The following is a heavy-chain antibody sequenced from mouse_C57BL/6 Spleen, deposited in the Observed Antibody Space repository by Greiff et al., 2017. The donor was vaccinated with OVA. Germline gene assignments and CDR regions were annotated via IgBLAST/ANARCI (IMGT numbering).Heavy chain of an antibody. V-gene: IGHV5-4*01. CDR1: GFTFSSYA. CDR3: ARDKTVEKTYFDY. J-gene: IGHJ2*01. Sequence: DVKLVESGGGLVKPGGSLKLSCAASGFTFSSYAMSWVRQTPEKRLEWVATISDGGSYTYYPANVKGRFTISRDNAKNNLYLQMSHLKSEDTAMYYCARDKTVEKTYFDYWGQGTTLTVSS. D-gene: IGHD1-1*01. CDR2: ISDGGSYT.